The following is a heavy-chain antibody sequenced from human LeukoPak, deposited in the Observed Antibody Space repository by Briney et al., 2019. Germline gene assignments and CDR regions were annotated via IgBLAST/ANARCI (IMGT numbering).Heavy chain of an antibody. J-gene: IGHJ6*03. Sequence: GGSLRLSCAASGFTFSASWMSWVRXXXXXXXXXXANIKQDGSEKYSXDXVXXXFTVSRDNAKKLVYLQINSLTVEDTAVYYCARVGPPYYYYYLDVWGEGTTVTVSS. CDR2: IKQDGSEK. CDR3: ARVGPPYYYYYLDV. CDR1: GFTFSASW. V-gene: IGHV3-7*01.